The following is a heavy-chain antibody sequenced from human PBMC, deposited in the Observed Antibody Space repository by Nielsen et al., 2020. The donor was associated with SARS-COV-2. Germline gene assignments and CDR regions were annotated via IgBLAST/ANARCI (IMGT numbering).Heavy chain of an antibody. CDR1: GYTLTELS. J-gene: IGHJ6*03. D-gene: IGHD1-1*01. Sequence: SVKVSCKVSGYTLTELSMHLVRQAPRKGLEWMGGFDPEDGETIYAQKFQGRVTMTEDTSTDTAYMELRSLRSDDTAVYYFARPITNNYYYYYMDVWGKGTTVTVSS. V-gene: IGHV1-24*01. CDR3: ARPITNNYYYYYMDV. CDR2: FDPEDGET.